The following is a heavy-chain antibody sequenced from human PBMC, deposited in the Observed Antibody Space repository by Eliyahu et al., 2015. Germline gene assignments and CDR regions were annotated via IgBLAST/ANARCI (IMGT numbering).Heavy chain of an antibody. J-gene: IGHJ4*02. CDR1: GXTFSNAX. CDR3: TTDIFYSAITMIVVVVDY. V-gene: IGHV3-15*01. CDR2: IKSKTDGGTT. D-gene: IGHD3-22*01. Sequence: EVQLVESGGGLVKPGGSLRLSCAASGXTFSNAXXXWVRQAPGKGLGWVGRIKSKTDGGTTDYAAPVKGRFTISRDDSKNTLYLQMNSLKTEDTAVYYCTTDIFYSAITMIVVVVDYWGQGTLVTVSS.